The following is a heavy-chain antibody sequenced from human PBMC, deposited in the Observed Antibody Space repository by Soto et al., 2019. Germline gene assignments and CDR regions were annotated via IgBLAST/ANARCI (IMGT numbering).Heavy chain of an antibody. J-gene: IGHJ4*02. Sequence: RLSCAASGFAFSSYALHWVRQAPGKGLEYISGVRGNGDPPFYTDSVKGRFTISRDTSKNTLYLQMTTLSADDTAVYYCVKSRGGNNFDFFDWGQGTLVTVSS. CDR2: VRGNGDPP. CDR3: VKSRGGNNFDFFD. CDR1: GFAFSSYA. D-gene: IGHD5-12*01. V-gene: IGHV3-64D*06.